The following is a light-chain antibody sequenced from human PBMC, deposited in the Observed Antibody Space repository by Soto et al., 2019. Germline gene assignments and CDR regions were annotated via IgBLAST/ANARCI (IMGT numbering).Light chain of an antibody. CDR2: SAS. J-gene: IGKJ4*01. CDR1: QALSND. CDR3: QQLSRYPLT. Sequence: DIQLTQPPSVLSASVGDTVSITCRASQALSNDLAWYQQKPGKAPDLLIYSASTLQSGVPSRFSGSGSETEFSLTIRALQPEDFATYYCQQLSRYPLTFGGGTKVDIK. V-gene: IGKV1-9*01.